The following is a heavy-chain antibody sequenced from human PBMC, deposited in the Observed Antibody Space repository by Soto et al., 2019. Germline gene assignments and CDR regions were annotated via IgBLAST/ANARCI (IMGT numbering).Heavy chain of an antibody. CDR3: ARGSGLGYCSGGSCGQADY. D-gene: IGHD2-15*01. CDR1: GLTFSGYY. CDR2: INHSGST. Sequence: SETLSLTCAVYGLTFSGYYWSWIRQPPGKGLEWIGEINHSGSTNYNPSLKSRVTISVDTSKNQFSLKLSSVTAADTAVYYCARGSGLGYCSGGSCGQADYWGQGTLVTVSS. J-gene: IGHJ4*02. V-gene: IGHV4-34*01.